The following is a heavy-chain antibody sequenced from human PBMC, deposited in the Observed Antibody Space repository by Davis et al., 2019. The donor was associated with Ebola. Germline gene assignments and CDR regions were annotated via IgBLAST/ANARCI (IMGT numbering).Heavy chain of an antibody. D-gene: IGHD2-15*01. CDR1: GFTVSSNY. J-gene: IGHJ4*02. Sequence: GESLKISCAASGFTVSSNYMSWVRQAPGKGLEWVSVIYSGGSTYYADSVKGRFTISRDNSKNTLYLQMNSLRAEDTAVYYCARVLIVVGAPDYWGQGTLVTVSS. CDR3: ARVLIVVGAPDY. CDR2: IYSGGST. V-gene: IGHV3-66*01.